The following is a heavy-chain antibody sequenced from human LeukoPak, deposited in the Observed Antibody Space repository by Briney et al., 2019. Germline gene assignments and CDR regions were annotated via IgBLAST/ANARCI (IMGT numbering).Heavy chain of an antibody. J-gene: IGHJ4*02. CDR1: GYTFTSYY. V-gene: IGHV1-46*01. Sequence: GASVKVSCKASGYTFTSYYMHWVRQAPGQGLEWMRIINPSGGSTSYAQKFQGRVTMTRDTSTSTVYMELSSLRSEDTAVYYCARDGGVAYKVGYYFDYWGLGTLVTVSS. CDR3: ARDGGVAYKVGYYFDY. CDR2: INPSGGST. D-gene: IGHD3-16*01.